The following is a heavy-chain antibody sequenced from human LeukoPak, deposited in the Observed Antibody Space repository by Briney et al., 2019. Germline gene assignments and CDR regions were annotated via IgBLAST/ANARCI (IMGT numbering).Heavy chain of an antibody. CDR2: IYYSGST. J-gene: IGHJ4*02. CDR1: GGSISSSSYY. Sequence: MASETLSLTCTVSGGSISSSSYYWGWIRQPPGKGLEWIGSIYYSGSTYYNPSLKSRVTMSVDTSKNQFSLKLSSVTAADTAVYYCARVRLYYYGSGSHYNEYYFDYWGQGTLVTVSS. V-gene: IGHV4-39*07. CDR3: ARVRLYYYGSGSHYNEYYFDY. D-gene: IGHD3-10*01.